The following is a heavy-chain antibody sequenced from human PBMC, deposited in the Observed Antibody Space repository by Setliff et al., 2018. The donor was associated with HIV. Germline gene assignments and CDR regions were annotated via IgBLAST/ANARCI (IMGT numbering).Heavy chain of an antibody. V-gene: IGHV3-7*01. J-gene: IGHJ4*02. CDR2: IRHDGSET. D-gene: IGHD4-17*01. CDR3: ATATTVTPRADY. CDR1: GFSFSSSW. Sequence: GESLKISCAASGFSFSSSWMNWVRQAPGKGLEWVANIRHDGSETYYVGSVRGRFTISRDNAKNSLYLQMNSLRAEDTAVYYCATATTVTPRADYWGQGTQVTVSS.